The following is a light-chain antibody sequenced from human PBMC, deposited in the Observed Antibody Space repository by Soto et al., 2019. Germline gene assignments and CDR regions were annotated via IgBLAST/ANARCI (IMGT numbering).Light chain of an antibody. J-gene: IGLJ3*02. CDR1: SSDVGLYNH. Sequence: QSALTQPASVSGSPGQSITISCNGTSSDVGLYNHVSWYQQHPGNAPKLMIYEVSDRPSGVSNRFSGSKSGNTASLTISGLQAEDEAEYYCTSFTTSNTWVFGGGTKLTVL. V-gene: IGLV2-14*01. CDR3: TSFTTSNTWV. CDR2: EVS.